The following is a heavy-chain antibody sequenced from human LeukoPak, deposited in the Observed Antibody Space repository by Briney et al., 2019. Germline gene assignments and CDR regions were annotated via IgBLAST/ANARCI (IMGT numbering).Heavy chain of an antibody. CDR2: IIPIFGTA. CDR1: GGTFSSYA. J-gene: IGHJ6*03. D-gene: IGHD2-2*01. CDR3: ARDLYKVPAAKRSSYYYYYMDV. V-gene: IGHV1-69*05. Sequence: SVKVSCKASGGTFSSYAISWVRQAPGQGLEWMGGIIPIFGTANYAQKFQGRVTMTRDMSTSTVYMELSSLRSEDTAVYYCARDLYKVPAAKRSSYYYYYMDVWGKGTTVTVSS.